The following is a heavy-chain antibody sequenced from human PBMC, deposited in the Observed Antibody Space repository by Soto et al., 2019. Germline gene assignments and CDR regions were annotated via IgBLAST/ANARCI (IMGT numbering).Heavy chain of an antibody. CDR3: AKPLYYYDRVDAFDI. CDR1: GFTFSSYA. CDR2: ISGSGGST. Sequence: GGSLRLSCAASGFTFSSYAMSWVRQAPGKGLEWVSAISGSGGSTYYADPVKGRFTISRDNSKNTLYLQMNSLRAEDTAVYYCAKPLYYYDRVDAFDIWGQGTMVTVSS. D-gene: IGHD3-22*01. V-gene: IGHV3-23*01. J-gene: IGHJ3*02.